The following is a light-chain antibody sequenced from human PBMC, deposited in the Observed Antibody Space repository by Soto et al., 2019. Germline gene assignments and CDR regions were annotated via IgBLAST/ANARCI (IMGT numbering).Light chain of an antibody. Sequence: EIVLTQSPGTLSLSPGEGATLSCRASQTISSGSLAWYQQKPGQPPRLLIYGGSSRAAGIPDRFSGSGSGTDFSLTISRREPEDFAVYYCQQYGSSRTFGQGTKV. CDR3: QQYGSSRT. CDR1: QTISSGS. V-gene: IGKV3-20*01. J-gene: IGKJ1*01. CDR2: GGS.